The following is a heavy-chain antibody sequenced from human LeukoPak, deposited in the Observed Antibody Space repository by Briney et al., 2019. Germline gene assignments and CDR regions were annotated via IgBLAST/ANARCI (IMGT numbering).Heavy chain of an antibody. CDR2: IYHSGST. CDR3: ARDKIDGYSSSWPD. CDR1: GGSISSGGYY. J-gene: IGHJ4*02. V-gene: IGHV4-30-2*01. D-gene: IGHD6-13*01. Sequence: SEALSLTCTVSGGSISSGGYYWSWIRQPRGKGLEWIGYIYHSGSTYYNPSLKSRVTISVDRSKNQFSLKLSSVTAADTAVYYCARDKIDGYSSSWPDWGQGSLVTVSS.